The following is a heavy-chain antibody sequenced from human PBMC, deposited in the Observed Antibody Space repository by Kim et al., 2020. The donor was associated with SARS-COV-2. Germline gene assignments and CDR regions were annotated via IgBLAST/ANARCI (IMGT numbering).Heavy chain of an antibody. V-gene: IGHV3-33*08. CDR1: GFTFSSYG. D-gene: IGHD3-10*01. CDR3: ARDRGTVLYYYYYGMDV. CDR2: IWYDGSNK. J-gene: IGHJ6*02. Sequence: GGSLRLSCAASGFTFSSYGMHWVRQAPGKGLEWVAVIWYDGSNKYYADSVKGRFTISRDNSKNTLYLQMNSLRAEDTAVYYCARDRGTVLYYYYYGMDVWGQGTTVTVSS.